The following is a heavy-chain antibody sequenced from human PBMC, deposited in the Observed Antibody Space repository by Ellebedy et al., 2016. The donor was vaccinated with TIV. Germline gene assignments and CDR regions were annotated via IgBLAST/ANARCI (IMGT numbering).Heavy chain of an antibody. V-gene: IGHV3-23*01. CDR1: GFTFYSHD. CDR3: ARSPYTGYSDLGFDY. J-gene: IGHJ4*02. D-gene: IGHD2-2*02. CDR2: ISGGGDST. Sequence: GESLKISCATSGFTFYSHDVNWVRQAPGKGLEWVSGISGGGDSTYYADSVKGRFTVSSDKSKNMLYLQMNSLRVEDTAVYYCARSPYTGYSDLGFDYWGQGSLVTVSS.